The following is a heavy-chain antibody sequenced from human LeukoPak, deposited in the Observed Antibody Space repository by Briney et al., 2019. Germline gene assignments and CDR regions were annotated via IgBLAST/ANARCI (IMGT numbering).Heavy chain of an antibody. D-gene: IGHD2-21*01. CDR2: INHSGST. CDR3: ARSLHRDYFDY. J-gene: IGHJ4*02. V-gene: IGHV4-34*01. CDR1: GGSFSGYY. Sequence: SETLSLTCAVYGGSFSGYYWSWIRQPPGKGLEWIGEINHSGSTNYNPSLKSRVTISVDTSKNQFSLKLSSVTAADTAVYYCARSLHRDYFDYWGQGTLVTVSS.